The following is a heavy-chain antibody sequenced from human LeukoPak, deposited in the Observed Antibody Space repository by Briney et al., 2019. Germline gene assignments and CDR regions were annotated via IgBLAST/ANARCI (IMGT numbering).Heavy chain of an antibody. CDR1: GFTFSSYG. CDR2: ISYDGSHN. CDR3: AKKGAVGIAAAAFDR. D-gene: IGHD6-13*01. Sequence: GRSLRLSCAASGFTFSSYGMHWVRQAPGKGLEWVAFISYDGSHNYYADSVKGRFTISRDNSKNTLYLQMNSLRAEDTAVYYCAKKGAVGIAAAAFDRWGQGTLVTVSS. J-gene: IGHJ4*02. V-gene: IGHV3-30*18.